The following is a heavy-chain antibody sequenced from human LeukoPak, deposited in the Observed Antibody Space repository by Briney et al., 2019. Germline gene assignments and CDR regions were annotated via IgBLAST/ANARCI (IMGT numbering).Heavy chain of an antibody. CDR3: ARHRREDYSSDAFDI. J-gene: IGHJ3*02. D-gene: IGHD4-11*01. CDR1: GYSFNSYW. CDR2: IYPGDSDT. V-gene: IGHV5-51*01. Sequence: GESLKISCKGSGYSFNSYWIGWVRQMPGKGLKWMGIIYPGDSDTRYSPSFQGQVTISADKSISTAYLQWSSLKASDTAMYYCARHRREDYSSDAFDIWGQGTMVTVSS.